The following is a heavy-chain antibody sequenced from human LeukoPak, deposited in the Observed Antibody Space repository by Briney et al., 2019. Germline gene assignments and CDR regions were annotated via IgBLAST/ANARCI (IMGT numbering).Heavy chain of an antibody. CDR3: VFYCARGGDIVVIPSAMDFDY. CDR1: GYTFTAYF. V-gene: IGHV1-2*02. Sequence: ASVKVSCKASGYTFTAYFIHWMRQAPGQGLEWMGCINPNSGGTNYAQDFQGRVTMTRGASISTAYMELSRLRSDDTADDTAVFYCARGGDIVVIPSAMDFDYWGQGTLVTVSS. D-gene: IGHD2-2*01. CDR2: INPNSGGT. J-gene: IGHJ4*02.